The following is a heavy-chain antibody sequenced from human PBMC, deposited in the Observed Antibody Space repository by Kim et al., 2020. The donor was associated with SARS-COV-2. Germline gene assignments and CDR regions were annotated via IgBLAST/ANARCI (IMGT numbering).Heavy chain of an antibody. CDR3: ARDTGSAAAGTGAFDI. V-gene: IGHV4-34*01. Sequence: SLTSRVTISVDTSKIQFSLKLSSVTAADTAVYYCARDTGSAAAGTGAFDIWGQGTMVTVSS. J-gene: IGHJ3*02. D-gene: IGHD6-13*01.